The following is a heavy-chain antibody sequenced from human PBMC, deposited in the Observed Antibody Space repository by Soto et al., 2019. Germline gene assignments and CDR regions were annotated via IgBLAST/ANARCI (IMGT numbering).Heavy chain of an antibody. V-gene: IGHV1-18*01. Sequence: QVQLVQSGAEVKKPGASVKVSCTASGYTITSYGISWVRQAPGQRLEWRGWISAYNGNTNYAQKLQGRVTMTTDTSTSTAYMERRSLRSDDTAVYYCARGVGYCSSTSCHTFDPWGQGTLVTVSS. D-gene: IGHD2-2*02. CDR1: GYTITSYG. CDR2: ISAYNGNT. J-gene: IGHJ5*02. CDR3: ARGVGYCSSTSCHTFDP.